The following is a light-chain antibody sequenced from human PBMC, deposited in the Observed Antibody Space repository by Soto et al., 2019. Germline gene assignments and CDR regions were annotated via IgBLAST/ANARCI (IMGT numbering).Light chain of an antibody. J-gene: IGKJ1*01. V-gene: IGKV3-20*01. Sequence: EIVLTPSPATLSLSPGERATLSCRASQSVSTYLAWYQQKPGQAPRLVIYDASKRATGFPARFSGSGSGTDFTLTISRLEPEDFAVYYCQQYGSSPPMTFGQGTKVDIK. CDR3: QQYGSSPPMT. CDR2: DAS. CDR1: QSVSTY.